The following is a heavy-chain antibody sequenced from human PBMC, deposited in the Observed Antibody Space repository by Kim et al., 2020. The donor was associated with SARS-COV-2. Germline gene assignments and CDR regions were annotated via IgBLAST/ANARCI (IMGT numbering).Heavy chain of an antibody. CDR2: GAT. D-gene: IGHD6-19*01. J-gene: IGHJ4*02. V-gene: IGHV3-15*01. CDR3: TTLAGPLDY. Sequence: GATDTAAPVKGKFTISREDSKNKQYLQKNRLKTEDTAVYYCTTLAGPLDYWGQGTLVTVSS.